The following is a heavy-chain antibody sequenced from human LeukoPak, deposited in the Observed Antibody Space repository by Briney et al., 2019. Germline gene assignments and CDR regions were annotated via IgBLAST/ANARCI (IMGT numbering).Heavy chain of an antibody. J-gene: IGHJ4*02. CDR1: GYTFTSYA. CDR3: AREAGGFDY. V-gene: IGHV1-3*01. D-gene: IGHD6-19*01. Sequence: ASVKVSCKASGYTFTSYAMHWVRQAPGQRLEWMGWINAGNGNTKYSQKFQGRVSITRDTSASTAYMELRSLTSDDTAVYYCAREAGGFDYWGQGTLVTVSS. CDR2: INAGNGNT.